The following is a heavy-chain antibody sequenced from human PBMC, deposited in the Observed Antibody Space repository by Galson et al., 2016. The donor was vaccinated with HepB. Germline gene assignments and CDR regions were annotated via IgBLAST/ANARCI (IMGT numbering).Heavy chain of an antibody. J-gene: IGHJ3*02. Sequence: SLRLSCAASGFAFDDFGMNWVRQAPGKGLEWVSSINWNGRSSHYADSVKGRFTISRDNAKNSLYLQVNSLRAEDTALYHCAREVGSYNAFDIWGQGTMVTVS. CDR2: INWNGRSS. V-gene: IGHV3-20*01. D-gene: IGHD1-26*01. CDR3: AREVGSYNAFDI. CDR1: GFAFDDFG.